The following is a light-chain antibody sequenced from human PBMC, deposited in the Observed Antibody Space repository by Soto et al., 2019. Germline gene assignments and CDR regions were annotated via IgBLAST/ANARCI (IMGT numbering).Light chain of an antibody. Sequence: AIRMTQSPSSLSASTGDRVTITCRASQGISSYLAWYQQKPGKAPKLLIYAASTLQSGVPSRFSGSGSGTDFTLTISCLQSEEFATYYCQQYYSYRWTFGQGTKVEIK. CDR1: QGISSY. CDR3: QQYYSYRWT. V-gene: IGKV1-8*01. CDR2: AAS. J-gene: IGKJ1*01.